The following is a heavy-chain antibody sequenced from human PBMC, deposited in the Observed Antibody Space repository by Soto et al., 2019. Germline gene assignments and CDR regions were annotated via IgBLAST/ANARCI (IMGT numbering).Heavy chain of an antibody. J-gene: IGHJ4*02. CDR1: GGSISSGGYS. V-gene: IGHV4-30-2*01. CDR2: IYHSGST. D-gene: IGHD2-15*01. Sequence: QLQLQESGSGLVKPSQTLSLTCAVSGGSISSGGYSWSWIRQPPGKGLEWIGYIYHSGSTYYNPSLKSRVTISVDRSKNQFSLKLSSVTAADTAVYYCARDGGEGYCSGGSCYFGWGQGTLVTVSS. CDR3: ARDGGEGYCSGGSCYFG.